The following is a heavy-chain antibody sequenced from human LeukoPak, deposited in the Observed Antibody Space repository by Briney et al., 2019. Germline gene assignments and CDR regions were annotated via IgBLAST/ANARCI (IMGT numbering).Heavy chain of an antibody. V-gene: IGHV4-4*07. CDR1: GGSISRYN. Sequence: PSETLSLTCTHPGGSISRYNWSWVRERAGKGLEWIGLIHSSGSTNYNPSLKRRATISVATSKNQFTLKPSSVIAADTAVYYCAIHPLYSSSSDYDYMDVWGKGTTVTVSS. CDR2: IHSSGST. D-gene: IGHD6-6*01. CDR3: AIHPLYSSSSDYDYMDV. J-gene: IGHJ6*03.